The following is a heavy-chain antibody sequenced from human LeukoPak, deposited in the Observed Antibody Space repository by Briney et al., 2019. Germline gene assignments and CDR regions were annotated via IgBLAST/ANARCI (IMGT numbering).Heavy chain of an antibody. V-gene: IGHV4-59*01. CDR1: GGSITNSY. Sequence: SETLSLTCTVPGGSITNSYWNWIRQSPGKGLEWIGYINYSGSTNYNPSLKSRVTISVDTSKNQFSLKLSSVTAADTAMYFCARDPLSTNDFDIWSQGTMVTVSS. J-gene: IGHJ3*02. CDR3: ARDPLSTNDFDI. CDR2: INYSGST. D-gene: IGHD1-1*01.